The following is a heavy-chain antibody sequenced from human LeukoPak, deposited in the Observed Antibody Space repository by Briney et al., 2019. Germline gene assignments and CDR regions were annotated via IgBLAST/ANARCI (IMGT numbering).Heavy chain of an antibody. CDR2: ISYDGSNK. Sequence: GGSLRLSCAASGFTFSRYAMHWVRQAPGKGLEWVAVISYDGSNKYYADSVKGRFTISRDSSKNTLYLQVNSLRAEDTAVYYCASHYDTSGYHYFDFRGQGTLVTVSS. CDR3: ASHYDTSGYHYFDF. D-gene: IGHD3-22*01. J-gene: IGHJ4*02. V-gene: IGHV3-30-3*01. CDR1: GFTFSRYA.